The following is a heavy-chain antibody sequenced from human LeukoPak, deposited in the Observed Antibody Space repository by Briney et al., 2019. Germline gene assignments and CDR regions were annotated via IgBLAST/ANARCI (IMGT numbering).Heavy chain of an antibody. J-gene: IGHJ4*02. D-gene: IGHD1-26*01. Sequence: GGSLRLSCAASGFTVSSNEMSWVRQAPGKGLEWVSYISSSSSAIYYADSVKGRFTISRDNAKNSLYLQMNSLRAEDTAVYSCARDRRNTGSFFDSWGQGSLVTVSS. CDR1: GFTVSSNE. CDR3: ARDRRNTGSFFDS. CDR2: ISSSSSAI. V-gene: IGHV3-48*01.